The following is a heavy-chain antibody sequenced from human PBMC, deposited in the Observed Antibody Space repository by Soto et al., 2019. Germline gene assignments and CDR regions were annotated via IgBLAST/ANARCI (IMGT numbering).Heavy chain of an antibody. V-gene: IGHV1-8*01. CDR3: ASQTWEDYCTNGVCWRYYYMDV. CDR2: MNPNSGNT. CDR1: GYTFTSYD. Sequence: ASVKVSCKASGYTFTSYDINWVRQATGQGLEWMGWMNPNSGNTGYAQKFQGRVTMTRNTSISTAYMELSSLRSEDTAVYYCASQTWEDYCTNGVCWRYYYMDVWGKGTTVTVSS. D-gene: IGHD2-8*01. J-gene: IGHJ6*03.